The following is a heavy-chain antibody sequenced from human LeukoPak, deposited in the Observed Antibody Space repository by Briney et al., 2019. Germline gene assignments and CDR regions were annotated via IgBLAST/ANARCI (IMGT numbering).Heavy chain of an antibody. Sequence: GGSLRLSCAASGFTFNRYSMNWVRQAPGKGLEWVAYISSSGTGIYYADSVKGRFAISRDNAKNSVYLQMNGLRGEDTAVYHCAASYSETQLYYFDYWGQGNLVTVSS. CDR3: AASYSETQLYYFDY. V-gene: IGHV3-48*01. CDR2: ISSSGTGI. J-gene: IGHJ4*02. D-gene: IGHD1-26*01. CDR1: GFTFNRYS.